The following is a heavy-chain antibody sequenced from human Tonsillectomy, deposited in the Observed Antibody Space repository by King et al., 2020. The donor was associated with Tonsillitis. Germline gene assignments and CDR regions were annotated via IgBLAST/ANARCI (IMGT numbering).Heavy chain of an antibody. CDR3: ACEFCGTDCNNYYYYGMDI. CDR1: GFTFNTYY. J-gene: IGHJ6*02. D-gene: IGHD2-21*02. Sequence: QLVQSGAEVKKPGASVKVSCRASGFTFNTYYMHWVRQAPGQGLEWMGIINPGGGTTTYAQKVQGRVNMTRDTSTSTVYMELSSLRSDDTAIYFCACEFCGTDCNNYYYYGMDIWGQGTTVTVSS. CDR2: INPGGGTT. V-gene: IGHV1-46*02.